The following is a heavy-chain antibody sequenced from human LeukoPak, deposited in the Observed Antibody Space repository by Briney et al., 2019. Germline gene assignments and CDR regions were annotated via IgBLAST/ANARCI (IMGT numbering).Heavy chain of an antibody. J-gene: IGHJ4*02. Sequence: MPSETLSLTCTVSGGSISSSSYYWGWIRQPPGKGLEWIGSIYYSGSTYYNPSLKSRVTISVDTSKNQFSLKLSSVTAADTAVYYCARPRYCSSTSCYPFDYWGQGTLVTVSS. CDR1: GGSISSSSYY. CDR2: IYYSGST. D-gene: IGHD2-2*01. CDR3: ARPRYCSSTSCYPFDY. V-gene: IGHV4-39*01.